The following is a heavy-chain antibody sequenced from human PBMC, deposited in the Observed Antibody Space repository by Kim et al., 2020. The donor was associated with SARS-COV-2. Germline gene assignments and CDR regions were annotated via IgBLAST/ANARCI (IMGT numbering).Heavy chain of an antibody. CDR3: ARASGYGSGPTGY. D-gene: IGHD3-10*01. Sequence: YSPSFQGQVTISVDKSTRPAYLQWSSLKASDTAMYYCARASGYGSGPTGYWGQGTLVTVSS. J-gene: IGHJ4*02. V-gene: IGHV5-51*01.